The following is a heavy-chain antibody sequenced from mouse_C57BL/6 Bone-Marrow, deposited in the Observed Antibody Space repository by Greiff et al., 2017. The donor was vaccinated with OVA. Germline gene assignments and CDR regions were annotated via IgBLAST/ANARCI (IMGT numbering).Heavy chain of an antibody. CDR1: GFSLTSYG. CDR3: ASGLLSFAY. V-gene: IGHV2-6*01. J-gene: IGHJ3*01. CDR2: IWGVGST. D-gene: IGHD1-1*01. Sequence: QVQLQQSGPGLVAPSQSLSITCTVSGFSLTSYGVDWVRQSPGKGLEWLGVIWGVGSTNYNSALKSRLSISKDNSKSQVFLKMNSLQTDDTDRYYCASGLLSFAYWGQGTLFTVSA.